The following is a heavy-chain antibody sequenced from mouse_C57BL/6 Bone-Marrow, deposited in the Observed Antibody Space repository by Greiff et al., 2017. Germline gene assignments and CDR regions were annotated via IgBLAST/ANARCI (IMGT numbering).Heavy chain of an antibody. V-gene: IGHV1-39*01. Sequence: VQLQQSGPELVKPGASVKISCKASGYSFTDYNMNWVKQSNGKSLEWIGVINPNYGTTRYNQKFKGKATLTVDQSSSTAYIQLNSLTSEDSAVYYCARRYDYGYYAMDYWGQGTSVTVSS. CDR1: GYSFTDYN. J-gene: IGHJ4*01. D-gene: IGHD2-4*01. CDR3: ARRYDYGYYAMDY. CDR2: INPNYGTT.